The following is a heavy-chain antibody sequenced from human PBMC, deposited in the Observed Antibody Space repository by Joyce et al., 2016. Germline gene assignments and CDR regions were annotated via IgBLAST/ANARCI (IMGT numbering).Heavy chain of an antibody. CDR1: GYSIGSGYY. CDR2: IYHIGRT. V-gene: IGHV4-38-2*02. CDR3: AGDWRYWEIGF. D-gene: IGHD3-3*01. J-gene: IGHJ3*01. Sequence: LSLTCSVSGYSIGSGYYWGWIRQPPGKGLEWIGSIYHIGRTYYNPSLKSRVSISMDTSKNQFSLKLSSVTAADTAVYFCAGDWRYWEIGFWGQGTMVTVSA.